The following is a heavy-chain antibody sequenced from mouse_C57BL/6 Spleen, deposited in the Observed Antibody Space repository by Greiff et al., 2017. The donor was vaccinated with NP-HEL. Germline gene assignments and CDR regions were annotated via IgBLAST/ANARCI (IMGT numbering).Heavy chain of an antibody. D-gene: IGHD1-1*01. CDR2: IDPSDSYT. J-gene: IGHJ1*03. CDR3: ARWAYGSPWYFDV. CDR1: GYTFTSYW. Sequence: VQLQQPGAELVKPGASVKLSCKASGYTFTSYWMQWVKQRPGQGLEWIEEIDPSDSYTNYNQKFKGKATLTVDTSSSTAYMQLSSLTSEDSAVYYCARWAYGSPWYFDVWGTGTTVTVSS. V-gene: IGHV1-50*01.